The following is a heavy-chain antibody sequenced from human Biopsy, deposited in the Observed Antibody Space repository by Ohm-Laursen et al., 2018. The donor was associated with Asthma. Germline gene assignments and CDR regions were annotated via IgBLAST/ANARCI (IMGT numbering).Heavy chain of an antibody. CDR1: GYIFTSHA. CDR2: INPNSGGT. J-gene: IGHJ5*02. D-gene: IGHD6-13*01. V-gene: IGHV1-2*06. CDR3: ARGQKSAGDRWFDP. Sequence: SSVKVSCKVSGYIFTSHAMNWMRQAPGQGLEWMGRINPNSGGTNYAQKFQGRVTMTRDTSISTAYMEVSRLRSDDTAVYYCARGQKSAGDRWFDPWGQGTLVTVSS.